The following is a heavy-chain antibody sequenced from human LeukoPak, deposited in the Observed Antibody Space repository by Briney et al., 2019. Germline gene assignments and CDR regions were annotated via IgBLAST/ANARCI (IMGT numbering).Heavy chain of an antibody. D-gene: IGHD1-26*01. CDR1: GYTFTSYY. CDR3: ARDRVGATRWAELAFDY. Sequence: ASVKVSCKASGYTFTSYYMHWVRQAPGQGLEWMGIINPSGGSTSYAQKFQGRVTMTRDTSTSTVYMELSSLRSEDTAVYYCARDRVGATRWAELAFDYWGQGTLVTVSS. V-gene: IGHV1-46*01. J-gene: IGHJ4*02. CDR2: INPSGGST.